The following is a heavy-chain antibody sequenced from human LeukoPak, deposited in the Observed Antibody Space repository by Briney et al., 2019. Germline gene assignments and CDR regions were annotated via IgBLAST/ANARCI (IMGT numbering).Heavy chain of an antibody. V-gene: IGHV3-74*01. Sequence: PGGSLRLSCAASGFTFSSYWMHWVRQAPGKGLVWVSRINTDGSTTSYADSVKGRFTISRDNAKNTLYLQMNSLRAEDTAVYYCAGGGSGWYSDYWGQGTLVTVSS. D-gene: IGHD6-19*01. CDR2: INTDGSTT. CDR1: GFTFSSYW. J-gene: IGHJ4*02. CDR3: AGGGSGWYSDY.